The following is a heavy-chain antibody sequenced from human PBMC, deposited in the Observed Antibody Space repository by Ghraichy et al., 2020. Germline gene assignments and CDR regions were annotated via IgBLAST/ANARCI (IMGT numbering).Heavy chain of an antibody. Sequence: GGSLRLSCAASGFTFSTYVMHWVRQAPGKGLEWVAVVSYDGSNKYYADSVKGRFIISRDNSKNTLYLQMNSLRAEDTAVYYCARGMVHYSSSSPPLDYWGQGTLVTVSS. V-gene: IGHV3-30-3*01. CDR3: ARGMVHYSSSSPPLDY. CDR1: GFTFSTYV. D-gene: IGHD6-6*01. CDR2: VSYDGSNK. J-gene: IGHJ4*02.